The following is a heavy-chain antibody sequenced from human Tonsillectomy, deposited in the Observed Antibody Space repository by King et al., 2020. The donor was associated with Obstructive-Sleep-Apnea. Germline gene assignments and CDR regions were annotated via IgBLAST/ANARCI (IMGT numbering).Heavy chain of an antibody. D-gene: IGHD3-22*01. CDR1: GFTFSSYW. CDR3: ARPMGEGIYDSSGYFDY. J-gene: IGHJ4*02. V-gene: IGHV3-74*01. CDR2: INSDGSST. Sequence: VQLVESGGGLVQPGGSLRLSCAASGFTFSSYWMHWVRQAPGKGLVWVSRINSDGSSTSYADSVKGRFTISRDNAKNTLYLQMNSLRAEDTAVYYCARPMGEGIYDSSGYFDYWGQGTLVTVSS.